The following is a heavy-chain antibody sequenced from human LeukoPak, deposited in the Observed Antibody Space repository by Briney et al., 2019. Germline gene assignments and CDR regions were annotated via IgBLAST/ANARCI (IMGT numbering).Heavy chain of an antibody. CDR1: GFTFSNYD. J-gene: IGHJ5*02. Sequence: GGTLRLSCEASGFTFSNYDMNWVRQAPGKGLDWVSGISRSAARTFYADSVKGRFTISRDNSKNTLYLQMNSLRAEDTAVYYCAKEMSAHFDPWGQGTLVTVSS. CDR2: ISRSAART. V-gene: IGHV3-23*01. CDR3: AKEMSAHFDP.